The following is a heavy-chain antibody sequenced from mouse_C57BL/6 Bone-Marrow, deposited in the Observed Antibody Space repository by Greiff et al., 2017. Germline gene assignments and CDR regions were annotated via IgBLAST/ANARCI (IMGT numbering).Heavy chain of an antibody. CDR2: IWSGGST. Sequence: QVQLKESGPGLVQPSQSLSITCTVSGFSLTSYGVHWVRQPPGKGLEWLGVIWSGGSTDYNAAFISSLSISKDNSKSHVFFKMNSLRADDTAIYYCATPIPSTTVKEDWYFGVWGTGATVTAAS. D-gene: IGHD2-1*01. CDR3: ATPIPSTTVKEDWYFGV. V-gene: IGHV2-4*01. CDR1: GFSLTSYG. J-gene: IGHJ1*03.